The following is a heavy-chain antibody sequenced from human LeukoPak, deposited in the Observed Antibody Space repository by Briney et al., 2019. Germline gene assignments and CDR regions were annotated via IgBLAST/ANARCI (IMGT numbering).Heavy chain of an antibody. V-gene: IGHV1-18*01. Sequence: ASVKVSCKASGYTFTSYGISWVRQAPGQGLEGRGWISASNGNTNYAQKLQGRVTMTTDQTTSTAYMELRSLRSDDTVVYYCASVYYDSSGYYYVDYWGQGTRVTVSS. D-gene: IGHD3-22*01. CDR2: ISASNGNT. CDR3: ASVYYDSSGYYYVDY. CDR1: GYTFTSYG. J-gene: IGHJ4*02.